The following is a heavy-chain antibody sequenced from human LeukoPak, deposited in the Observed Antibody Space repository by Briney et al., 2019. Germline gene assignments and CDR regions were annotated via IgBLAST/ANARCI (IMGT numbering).Heavy chain of an antibody. CDR2: ISGSGGST. CDR1: GFTFSSYA. Sequence: PGGSLRLSCAASGFTFSSYAMSWVRQAPGKGLEWVSAISGSGGSTYYADSVKGRFTISRDNSKNTLYLKMNSLRAEDTAVYYCAKDRLITFGGVIVRPYYFDYWGQGTLVTVSS. D-gene: IGHD3-16*02. J-gene: IGHJ4*02. CDR3: AKDRLITFGGVIVRPYYFDY. V-gene: IGHV3-23*01.